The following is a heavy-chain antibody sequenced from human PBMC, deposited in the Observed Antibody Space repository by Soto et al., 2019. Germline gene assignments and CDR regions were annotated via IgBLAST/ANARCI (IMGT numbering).Heavy chain of an antibody. J-gene: IGHJ4*02. D-gene: IGHD3-10*01. V-gene: IGHV3-23*01. CDR1: GFTFSSYA. CDR3: AKVRYYGSGTISVAQPVDY. CDR2: ISGSGGST. Sequence: GGSLRLSCAASGFTFSSYAMSWVRQAPGKGLEWVSAISGSGGSTYYADSVKGRFTISRDNSKNTLYLQMNSLRAEDTAVYYCAKVRYYGSGTISVAQPVDYWGQGTLVTVSS.